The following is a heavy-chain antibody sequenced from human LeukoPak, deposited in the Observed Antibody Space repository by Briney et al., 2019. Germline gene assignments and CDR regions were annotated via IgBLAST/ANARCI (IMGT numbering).Heavy chain of an antibody. Sequence: ASVKVPCKVSGYTLTELSMHWVRQAPGKGLEWMGGFDPEDGETIYAQKFQGRVTMTRDTSTSTVYMELSSLRSEDTAVYYCARESDLLNAFDIWGQGTMVTVSS. CDR2: FDPEDGET. CDR3: ARESDLLNAFDI. J-gene: IGHJ3*02. D-gene: IGHD3-10*01. V-gene: IGHV1-24*01. CDR1: GYTLTELS.